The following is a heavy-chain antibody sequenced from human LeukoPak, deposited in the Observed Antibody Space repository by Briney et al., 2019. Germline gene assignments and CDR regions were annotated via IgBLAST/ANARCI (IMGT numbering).Heavy chain of an antibody. CDR3: ARSGIAAAGVLDY. CDR1: GGSISSGDYY. D-gene: IGHD6-13*01. J-gene: IGHJ4*02. CDR2: IYYSGST. V-gene: IGHV4-30-4*01. Sequence: SETLSLTCTVSGGSISSGDYYWSWIRQPPGKGLEWIGYIYYSGSTYYNPSLKSRVTISVDTSKNQFSLKLSSVTAADTAVYYCARSGIAAAGVLDYWGQGTLVTVSS.